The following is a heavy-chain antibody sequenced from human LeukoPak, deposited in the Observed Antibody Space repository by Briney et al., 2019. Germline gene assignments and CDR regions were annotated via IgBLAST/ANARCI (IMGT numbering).Heavy chain of an antibody. Sequence: KTSETLSLTCTVSGGSISSSSYYWGWIRQPPGKGLEWIGSIHYSGSTYYNLSLKSRVTISVDTSKNQFSLKLSSGTAADTAVYYCARNTVTTSQRFDYWGQGTLVTVSS. CDR1: GGSISSSSYY. V-gene: IGHV4-39*01. D-gene: IGHD4-17*01. CDR3: ARNTVTTSQRFDY. J-gene: IGHJ4*02. CDR2: IHYSGST.